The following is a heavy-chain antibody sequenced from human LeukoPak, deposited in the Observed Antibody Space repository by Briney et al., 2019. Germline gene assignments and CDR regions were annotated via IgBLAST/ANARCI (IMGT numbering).Heavy chain of an antibody. D-gene: IGHD6-6*01. CDR1: EFTFSDFH. CDR2: ISNTGSTI. CDR3: AREGSRSSFYFDY. Sequence: GGSLRLSCAASEFTFSDFHMNWIRQAPGEGLEWVSHISNTGSTIYYADSVKGRFTISRDNAKNSLYLQVKSLRVEDTGVYYCAREGSRSSFYFDYWGQGTLVTVSS. J-gene: IGHJ4*02. V-gene: IGHV3-11*04.